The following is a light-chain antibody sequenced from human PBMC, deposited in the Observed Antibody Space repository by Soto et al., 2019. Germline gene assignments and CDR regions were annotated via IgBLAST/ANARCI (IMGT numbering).Light chain of an antibody. CDR2: KGS. J-gene: IGLJ1*01. CDR3: CSYAGHTTSV. Sequence: QSALTQPASVSGSPGQSITISCTGTSNDVGLYNLVSWYQQHPGKAPKLMIYKGSKRPSGVSNRFSGSKSGNTASLTISGLQAEDEADYYCCSYAGHTTSVFGTGTKLTVL. CDR1: SNDVGLYNL. V-gene: IGLV2-23*01.